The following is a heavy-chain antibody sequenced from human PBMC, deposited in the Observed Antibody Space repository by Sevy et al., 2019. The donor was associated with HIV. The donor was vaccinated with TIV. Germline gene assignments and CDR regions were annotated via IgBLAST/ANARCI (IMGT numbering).Heavy chain of an antibody. CDR3: ARDRGGKYSYGYSFVGHYDFDS. CDR1: EFTFNIYT. CDR2: ISYDGAHK. Sequence: GGSLRLSCAASEFTFNIYTMHWVRQAPGMGLEWVAVISYDGAHKYYTDSVQGRFTISRDNSKETLYLQMDSLRTEDTAVYYCARDRGGKYSYGYSFVGHYDFDSWGQGTLVTVSS. J-gene: IGHJ4*01. D-gene: IGHD5-18*01. V-gene: IGHV3-30-3*01.